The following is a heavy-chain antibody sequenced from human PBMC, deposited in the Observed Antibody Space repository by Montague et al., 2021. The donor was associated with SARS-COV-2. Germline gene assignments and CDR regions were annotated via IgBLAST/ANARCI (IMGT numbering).Heavy chain of an antibody. CDR1: GGSTNNFY. J-gene: IGHJ5*02. CDR2: IYYSGAT. D-gene: IGHD3-16*02. V-gene: IGHV4-59*01. Sequence: SETLSLTCTVSGGSTNNFYWSWIRQPPGKGLEWIGYIYYSGATASTPSLRSRVTISIDTSKNQFSLTLTPVTAADTGVYYCARTSLASASCRFDPWGQGTLVTVSS. CDR3: ARTSLASASCRFDP.